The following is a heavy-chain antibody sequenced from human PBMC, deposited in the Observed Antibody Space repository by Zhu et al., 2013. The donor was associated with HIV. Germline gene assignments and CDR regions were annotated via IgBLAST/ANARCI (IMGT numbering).Heavy chain of an antibody. CDR3: ARAVVPAAMPDYYGMDV. CDR2: INPNSGGT. D-gene: IGHD2-2*01. CDR1: GYTFTGYY. Sequence: QVQLVQSGAEVKKPGASVKVSCKASGYTFTGYYMHWVRQAPGQGLEWMGWINPNSGGTNYAQKFQGWVTMTRDTSISTAYMELSRLRSDDTAVYYCARAVVPAAMPDYYGMDVWGQGTTVTVSS. V-gene: IGHV1-2*04. J-gene: IGHJ6*02.